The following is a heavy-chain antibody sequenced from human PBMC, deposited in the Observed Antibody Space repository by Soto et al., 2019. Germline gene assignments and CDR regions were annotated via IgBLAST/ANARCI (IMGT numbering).Heavy chain of an antibody. J-gene: IGHJ4*02. D-gene: IGHD6-19*01. CDR2: ISSSSSYI. Sequence: EVQLVESGGGLVKPGGSLRLSCAASGFTFSSYSMNWVRQAPGKGLGWVSSISSSSSYIYYADSVKGRFTISRDNAKNSLYLQMNILRAEDTAVYYCAREGIAVAGYYFDYWGQGTLVTVSS. CDR1: GFTFSSYS. V-gene: IGHV3-21*01. CDR3: AREGIAVAGYYFDY.